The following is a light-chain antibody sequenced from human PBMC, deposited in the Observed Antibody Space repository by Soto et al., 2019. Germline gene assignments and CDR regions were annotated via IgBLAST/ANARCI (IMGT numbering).Light chain of an antibody. Sequence: HSSLTQPPSASGTRGQRFTLSCSGSISNIGRNTVNWYQQVPGTAPKLLIYSDNQRPSGVADRFSGSKSGTSASLAISGLQSEDEADYFCAAWDDSLNGLYVFGTGTKVTVL. CDR3: AAWDDSLNGLYV. V-gene: IGLV1-44*01. CDR2: SDN. J-gene: IGLJ1*01. CDR1: ISNIGRNT.